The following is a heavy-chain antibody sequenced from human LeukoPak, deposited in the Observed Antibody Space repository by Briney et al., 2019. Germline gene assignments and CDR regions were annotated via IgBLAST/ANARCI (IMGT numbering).Heavy chain of an antibody. J-gene: IGHJ4*02. CDR2: ISDSGGSK. CDR3: AKPPLLWFGELFHSGFFDY. CDR1: GFTFSRYA. V-gene: IGHV3-23*01. D-gene: IGHD3-10*01. Sequence: RAGGSLRLSCAASGFTFSRYAMIWVRQAPGKGLVGGSSISDSGGSKYYADSVKGRFNTSIDNSKNTLYLQMNSLRAEDTGVYYCAKPPLLWFGELFHSGFFDYWGQGTLVTVSS.